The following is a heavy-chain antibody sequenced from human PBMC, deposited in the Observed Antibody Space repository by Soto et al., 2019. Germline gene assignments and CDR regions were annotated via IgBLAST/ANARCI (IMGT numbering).Heavy chain of an antibody. CDR2: IYPGDSET. Sequence: GESLKISCNGSGYSFTTHWIVWVRQMPEKGLEWVGIIYPGDSETRYSPSFQGQVSISADQSTSTAYLQWSSLKASDSAIYYCARHGEGYCSGGSCLYYGMDVWGQGTTVTVSS. V-gene: IGHV5-51*01. D-gene: IGHD2-15*01. CDR3: ARHGEGYCSGGSCLYYGMDV. CDR1: GYSFTTHW. J-gene: IGHJ6*02.